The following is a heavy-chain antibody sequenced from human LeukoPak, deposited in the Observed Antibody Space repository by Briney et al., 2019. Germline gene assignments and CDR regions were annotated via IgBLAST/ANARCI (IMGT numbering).Heavy chain of an antibody. CDR1: GFTFSNNW. J-gene: IGHJ4*02. D-gene: IGHD3-22*01. CDR2: INSDGRTT. V-gene: IGHV3-74*01. Sequence: PGGSLRRSCAASGFTFSNNWMHWVRQAPGKGLVWVSRINSDGRTTTYAASVKGRFTSSRDNAKNTLYLQRNSLRAEDTAVYCCAMIKEGWGQGTLVSVSS. CDR3: AMIKEG.